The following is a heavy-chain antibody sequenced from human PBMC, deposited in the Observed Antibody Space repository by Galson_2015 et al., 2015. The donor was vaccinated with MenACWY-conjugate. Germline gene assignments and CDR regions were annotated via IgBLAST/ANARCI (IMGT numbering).Heavy chain of an antibody. CDR3: ARWGPSHTAYRPSTDQINDAFDV. D-gene: IGHD2-21*01. J-gene: IGHJ3*01. CDR2: TYYRSKWYN. CDR1: GDSVSSHNAA. Sequence: CAISGDSVSSHNAAWTWIRQSPSRGLEWLGRTYYRSKWYNDYAFSLKSRITVNPDTSKNQFSLQLNSVTPEDTAVYYCARWGPSHTAYRPSTDQINDAFDVWGQGTMVTVSS. V-gene: IGHV6-1*01.